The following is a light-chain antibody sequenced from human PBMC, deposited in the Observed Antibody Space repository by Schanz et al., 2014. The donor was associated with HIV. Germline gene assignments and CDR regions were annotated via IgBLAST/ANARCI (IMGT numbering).Light chain of an antibody. CDR1: SSNIGRNY. J-gene: IGLJ2*01. V-gene: IGLV1-51*01. Sequence: QSVLTQPPSVSAAPGQKVTISCSGSSSNIGRNYVAWYQHLPGTAPKLLVYDNNKRPSGIPDRISGSKSGTSATLGITGLQTGDEADYYCGTWDSSLTAVVFGGGTKLTVL. CDR3: GTWDSSLTAVV. CDR2: DNN.